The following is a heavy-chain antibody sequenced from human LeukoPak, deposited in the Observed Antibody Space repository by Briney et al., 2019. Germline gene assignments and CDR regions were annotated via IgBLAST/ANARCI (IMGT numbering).Heavy chain of an antibody. CDR2: VNPNSGGT. V-gene: IGHV1-2*02. CDR3: ARSPHEFYYDSSGYFVY. D-gene: IGHD3-22*01. CDR1: GYTFIGYY. Sequence: GASVKVSCKASGYTFIGYYIHWVRQAPGQGLEWMGWVNPNSGGTNYAQKFEGRVTMTRDTSISTAYMELSRLRTDDTAVYYCARSPHEFYYDSSGYFVYWGQGTLVTVSS. J-gene: IGHJ4*02.